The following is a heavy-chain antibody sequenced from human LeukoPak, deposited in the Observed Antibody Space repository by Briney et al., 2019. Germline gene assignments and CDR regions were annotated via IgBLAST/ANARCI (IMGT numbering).Heavy chain of an antibody. CDR2: ISGSGGST. CDR3: AKNPDSSSWYGYFDY. CDR1: GFTFSSYA. D-gene: IGHD6-13*01. V-gene: IGHV3-23*01. J-gene: IGHJ4*02. Sequence: GGSLRLSCAASGFTFSSYAMSWVRQAPGKGPEWVSAISGSGGSTYYADSVKGRFTISRDNSKNTLYLQMNSLRAEDTAVYYCAKNPDSSSWYGYFDYWGQGTLVTVSS.